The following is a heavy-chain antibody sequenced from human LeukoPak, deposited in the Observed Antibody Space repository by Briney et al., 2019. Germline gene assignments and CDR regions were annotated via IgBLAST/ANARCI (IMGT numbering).Heavy chain of an antibody. V-gene: IGHV4-59*01. CDR3: ARAELERDNWFDP. CDR1: GGSTSSYY. J-gene: IGHJ5*02. Sequence: PSETLSLTCTVSGGSTSSYYWSWIRQPPGKGLEWIGYIYYSGSTNYNPSLKSRVTISVDTSKNQFSLKLSSVTAADTAVYYCARAELERDNWFDPWGQGTLVTVSS. CDR2: IYYSGST. D-gene: IGHD1-1*01.